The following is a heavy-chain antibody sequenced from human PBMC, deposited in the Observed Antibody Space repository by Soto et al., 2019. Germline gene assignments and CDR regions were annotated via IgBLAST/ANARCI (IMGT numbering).Heavy chain of an antibody. CDR2: IYYSGST. V-gene: IGHV4-31*03. CDR3: ARFGRGIAAK. J-gene: IGHJ4*02. Sequence: SETLSLTCTVSGGSISSGGYYWSWIRQHPGKGLEWIGYIYYSGSTYYNPSLKSRVTISVDTSKNQFSLKLSSVTAADTAVYYCARFGRGIAAKWGQGTLVTVSS. D-gene: IGHD6-13*01. CDR1: GGSISSGGYY.